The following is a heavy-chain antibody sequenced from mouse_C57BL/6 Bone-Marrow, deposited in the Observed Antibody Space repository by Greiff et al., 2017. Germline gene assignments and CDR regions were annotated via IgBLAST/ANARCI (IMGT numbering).Heavy chain of an antibody. CDR3: ARDPSMDY. J-gene: IGHJ4*01. CDR1: GFTFSSYA. Sequence: EVKLEESGGGLVKPGGSLKLSCAASGFTFSSYAMSWVRQTPEKRLEWVATISDGGSYTYYPDNVKGRFTNSRDNAKNNLYLQMSHLKSEDTAMYYCARDPSMDYWGQGTSVTVSS. CDR2: ISDGGSYT. V-gene: IGHV5-4*01.